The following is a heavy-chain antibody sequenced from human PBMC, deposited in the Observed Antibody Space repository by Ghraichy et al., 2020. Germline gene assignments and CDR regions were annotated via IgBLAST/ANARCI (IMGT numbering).Heavy chain of an antibody. CDR2: IIPILGIA. D-gene: IGHD2-15*01. V-gene: IGHV1-69*04. Sequence: SVKVSCKASGGTFSSYAISWVRQAPGQGLEWMGRIIPILGIANYAQKFQGRVTITADKSTSTAYMELSSLRSEDTAVYYCARDGVEDIVVVVAAMTPTNYYGTDVWGQGTTVTVSS. CDR3: ARDGVEDIVVVVAAMTPTNYYGTDV. J-gene: IGHJ6*02. CDR1: GGTFSSYA.